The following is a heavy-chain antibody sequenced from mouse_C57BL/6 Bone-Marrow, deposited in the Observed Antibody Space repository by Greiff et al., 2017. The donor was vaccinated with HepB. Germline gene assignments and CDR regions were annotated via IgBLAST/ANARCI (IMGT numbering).Heavy chain of an antibody. V-gene: IGHV3-6*01. J-gene: IGHJ3*01. CDR2: ISYDGSN. Sequence: EVHLVESGPGLVKPSQSLSLTCSVTGYSITSGYYWNWIRQFPGNKLEWMGYISYDGSNNYNPSLKNRISITRDTSKNQFFLKLNSVTTEDTATYYCAREEHGSSYPAWFAYWGQGTLVTVSA. D-gene: IGHD1-1*01. CDR1: GYSITSGYY. CDR3: AREEHGSSYPAWFAY.